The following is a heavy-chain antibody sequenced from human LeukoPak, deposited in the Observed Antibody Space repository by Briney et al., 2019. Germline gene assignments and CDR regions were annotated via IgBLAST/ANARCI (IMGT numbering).Heavy chain of an antibody. CDR1: GGSISSTSYY. D-gene: IGHD5-18*01. V-gene: IGHV4-39*07. J-gene: IGHJ4*02. Sequence: SETLSLTCTVSGGSISSTSYYWGWVRQPPGKGLEWIGTIYYSGLTYYNSSLKSRVTISGDTSKNQFSLKLSSVTAADTAVYYCARRANTAPPWYLDYWGQGTLVTVSS. CDR3: ARRANTAPPWYLDY. CDR2: IYYSGLT.